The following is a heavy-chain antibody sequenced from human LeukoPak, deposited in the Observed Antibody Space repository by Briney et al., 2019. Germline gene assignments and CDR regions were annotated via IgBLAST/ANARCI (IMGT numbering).Heavy chain of an antibody. D-gene: IGHD2-2*01. V-gene: IGHV1-46*01. CDR2: INPSGGST. J-gene: IGHJ5*02. CDR3: ARDPFCSSTSCYLRPANWFDP. CDR1: GYTSTSYY. Sequence: GASVKVSCKASGYTSTSYYMHWVRQAPGQGLEWMGIINPSGGSTSYAQKFQGRVTMTRDTSTSTVYMELSSLRSEDTAVYYCARDPFCSSTSCYLRPANWFDPWGQGTLVTVSS.